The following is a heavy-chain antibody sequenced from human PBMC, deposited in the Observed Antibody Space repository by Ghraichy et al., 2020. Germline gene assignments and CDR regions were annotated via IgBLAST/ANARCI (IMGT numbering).Heavy chain of an antibody. D-gene: IGHD6-19*01. J-gene: IGHJ4*02. CDR3: ARRGYSSGFDY. CDR2: IYHSGST. Sequence: SETLSLTCAVSGYSISSGYYWGWIRQPPGKGLEWIGSIYHSGSTYYNPSLKSRVTISVDTSKNQFSLKLSSVTAADTAVYYCARRGYSSGFDYWGQGTLVTVSS. V-gene: IGHV4-38-2*01. CDR1: GYSISSGYY.